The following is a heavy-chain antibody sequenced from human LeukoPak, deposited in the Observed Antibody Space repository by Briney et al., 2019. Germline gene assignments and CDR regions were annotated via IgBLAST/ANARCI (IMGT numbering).Heavy chain of an antibody. CDR1: GFTFSSYG. CDR3: AKDVARKGNPFDY. J-gene: IGHJ4*02. D-gene: IGHD1-14*01. CDR2: ISYDGSNK. V-gene: IGHV3-30*18. Sequence: GGSLRLSCAASGFTFSSYGMHWVRQAPGKGLEWVAVISYDGSNKYYADSVKGRFTISRDNSKNTLYLQMNSLRAEDTAVYYCAKDVARKGNPFDYWGQGTLVTVSS.